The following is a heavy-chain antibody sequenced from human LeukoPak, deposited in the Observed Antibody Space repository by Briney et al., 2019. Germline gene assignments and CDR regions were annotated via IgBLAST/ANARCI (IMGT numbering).Heavy chain of an antibody. V-gene: IGHV7-4-1*02. D-gene: IGHD2/OR15-2a*01. CDR1: GYTFTGYY. CDR3: GRGRGPHLNNGKYFFVDY. CDR2: INTKTGNP. J-gene: IGHJ4*02. Sequence: ASVKVSCKASGYTFTGYYMHWVRQAPGQGLEWMGWINTKTGNPTYAPGFTGRSVFSLETSVTTAHLQISSLKAEDTAVYYCGRGRGPHLNNGKYFFVDYWGQGTRVTVSS.